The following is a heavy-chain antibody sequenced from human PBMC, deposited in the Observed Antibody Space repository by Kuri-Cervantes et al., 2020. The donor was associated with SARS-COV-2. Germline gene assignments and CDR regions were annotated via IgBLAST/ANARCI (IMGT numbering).Heavy chain of an antibody. Sequence: GGSLRLSCAAAGFTFSNYAASWVRQAPGKGLEWVANIKQDGSEKYYVDSVKGRFTISRDNAKNSLYLQMNSLRAEDTAVYYCARETSGYEYYFDYWGQGTLVTVSS. D-gene: IGHD5-12*01. CDR3: ARETSGYEYYFDY. CDR2: IKQDGSEK. J-gene: IGHJ4*02. CDR1: GFTFSNYA. V-gene: IGHV3-7*01.